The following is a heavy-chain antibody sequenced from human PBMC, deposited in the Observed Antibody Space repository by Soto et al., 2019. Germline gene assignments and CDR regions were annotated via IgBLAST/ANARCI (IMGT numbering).Heavy chain of an antibody. V-gene: IGHV4-59*01. Sequence: QVQLQESGPGLVKPSETLSLTCTVSGGSISSYYWSWIRQPPGKGLEWIGYIYYSGSTNYNPSLKSRVTISVDTSKIQFSLKLSSVTAADTAVYYCARSGYSYYYYMDVWGKGTTVTVSS. CDR1: GGSISSYY. CDR2: IYYSGST. CDR3: ARSGYSYYYYMDV. J-gene: IGHJ6*03. D-gene: IGHD1-26*01.